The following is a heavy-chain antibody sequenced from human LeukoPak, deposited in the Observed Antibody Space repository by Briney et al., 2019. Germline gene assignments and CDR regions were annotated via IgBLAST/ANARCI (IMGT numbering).Heavy chain of an antibody. D-gene: IGHD1-26*01. CDR1: GFTFSSYS. V-gene: IGHV3-21*06. Sequence: GGSLRLSCAASGFTFSSYSMNWVRQAPGKGLEWVSSISSGSGHIYYVDSVKGRFTISRDNAKNSLYLQMDSLRAEDTAFYYCARESQVGATSYGMDVWGQGITVTVS. CDR3: ARESQVGATSYGMDV. CDR2: ISSGSGHI. J-gene: IGHJ6*02.